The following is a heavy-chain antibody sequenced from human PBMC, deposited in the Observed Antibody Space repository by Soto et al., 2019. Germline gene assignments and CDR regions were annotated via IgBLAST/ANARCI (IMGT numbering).Heavy chain of an antibody. CDR1: GFSFSDSL. J-gene: IGHJ6*02. CDR3: ASLGRHG. D-gene: IGHD3-16*01. Sequence: PGRSQRLSCAASGFSFSDSLMDWVRQAQGKEQEWLANKKEDEREKNYVDCVKCQFTISRDNAKHSLYLQMTSLRAEDTDVYYCASLGRHGWGQGTPVTVSS. CDR2: KKEDEREK. V-gene: IGHV3-7*01.